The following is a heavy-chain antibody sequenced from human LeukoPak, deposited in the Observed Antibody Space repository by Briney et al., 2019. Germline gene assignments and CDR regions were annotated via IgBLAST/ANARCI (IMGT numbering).Heavy chain of an antibody. J-gene: IGHJ4*02. V-gene: IGHV1-58*02. CDR3: AASPDRWELRADY. CDR2: IVVGSGNT. Sequence: SVKVSCKASGFTFTSSAMQWVRQARGQRLEWIGWIVVGSGNTNYAQKFQERVTITRDMSTSTAYMELSSLRSEDTAVYYCAASPDRWELRADYWGQGTLVTVSS. CDR1: GFTFTSSA. D-gene: IGHD1-26*01.